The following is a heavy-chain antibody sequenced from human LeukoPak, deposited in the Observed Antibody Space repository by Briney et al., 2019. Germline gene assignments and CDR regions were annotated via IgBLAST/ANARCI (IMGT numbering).Heavy chain of an antibody. CDR2: ISSSSSYT. CDR3: ARVGGAIHDTLTGNYFDY. Sequence: GSLRLSCAASGFTFSDYYMSWIRQAPGKGLEWVSYISSSSSYTNYADSVKGRFTISRDNAKNSLYLQMNSLRAEDTAVYYCARVGGAIHDTLTGNYFDYWGQGTLVTVSS. D-gene: IGHD3-9*01. CDR1: GFTFSDYY. V-gene: IGHV3-11*06. J-gene: IGHJ4*02.